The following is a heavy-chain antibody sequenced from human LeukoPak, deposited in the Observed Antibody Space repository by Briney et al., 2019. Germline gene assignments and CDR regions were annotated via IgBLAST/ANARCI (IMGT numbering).Heavy chain of an antibody. D-gene: IGHD4-23*01. Sequence: PGGSLKLSCAASGFTFSSYSMNWVRQAPGKGLEWVSSISSSSSYIYYADSVKGRFTISRDNAKNSLYLQMNSLRAEDTAVYYCARTAPRLLVVTSLSGNFDYWGQGTLVTVSS. CDR1: GFTFSSYS. J-gene: IGHJ4*02. V-gene: IGHV3-21*01. CDR2: ISSSSSYI. CDR3: ARTAPRLLVVTSLSGNFDY.